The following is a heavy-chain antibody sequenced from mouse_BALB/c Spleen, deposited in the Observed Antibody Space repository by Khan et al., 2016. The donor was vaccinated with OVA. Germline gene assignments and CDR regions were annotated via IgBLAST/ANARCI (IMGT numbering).Heavy chain of an antibody. J-gene: IGHJ3*01. CDR3: AIIFYGYDWCAY. Sequence: QVQLKESGPGLVAPSQSLSITCTVSGSSSTSYGVSWARQTPGKGLDWLGVIWSDGNTNYHSSLKSRLTITKDNSKSQVLLKLNSLQTDDTATYYCAIIFYGYDWCAYWGQGTLVTVSA. V-gene: IGHV2-3*01. CDR1: GSSSTSYG. CDR2: IWSDGNT. D-gene: IGHD2-2*01.